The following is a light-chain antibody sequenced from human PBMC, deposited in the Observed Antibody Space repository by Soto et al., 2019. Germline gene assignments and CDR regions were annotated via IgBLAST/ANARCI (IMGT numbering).Light chain of an antibody. Sequence: QLVLTQPPSASGTPGQRVTISCSGSSSNIGSNTVNWYQQLPGTAPKLLIYSNNQRPSGVPDRFSGSKSGTSASLAISGLQSEDEADYYCAAWDDSLTVVFGGGTKLTV. J-gene: IGLJ2*01. CDR2: SNN. CDR3: AAWDDSLTVV. V-gene: IGLV1-44*01. CDR1: SSNIGSNT.